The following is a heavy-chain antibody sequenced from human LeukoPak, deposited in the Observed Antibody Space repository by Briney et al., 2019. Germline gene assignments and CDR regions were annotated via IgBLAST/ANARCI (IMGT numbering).Heavy chain of an antibody. Sequence: ASVKVSIKASGYTFTSYDINWVRQATGQGLEWMGWMNPNSGNTGYAQKFQGRVTMTRNTSISTAYMELSSLRSEDTAVYYCARLRYFDRSYGMDVWGQGTTVTVSS. CDR3: ARLRYFDRSYGMDV. J-gene: IGHJ6*02. CDR2: MNPNSGNT. V-gene: IGHV1-8*01. CDR1: GYTFTSYD. D-gene: IGHD3-9*01.